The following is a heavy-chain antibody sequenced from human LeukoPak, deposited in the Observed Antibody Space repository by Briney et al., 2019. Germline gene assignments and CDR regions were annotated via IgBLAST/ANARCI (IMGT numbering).Heavy chain of an antibody. CDR3: AKGHYYGSGSPSNWFDP. CDR2: ISGGGGST. Sequence: HPGGSLRLSCAASGFTFSSYAMSWVRQAPGKGLEWVSAISGGGGSTYYADSVKGRFTISRDNSKNTVYLQMNSLRAEDTAVYYCAKGHYYGSGSPSNWFDPWGQGTLVTVSS. V-gene: IGHV3-23*01. J-gene: IGHJ5*02. CDR1: GFTFSSYA. D-gene: IGHD3-10*01.